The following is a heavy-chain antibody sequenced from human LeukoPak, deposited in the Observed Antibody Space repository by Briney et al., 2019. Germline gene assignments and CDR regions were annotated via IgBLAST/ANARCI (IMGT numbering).Heavy chain of an antibody. D-gene: IGHD4-17*01. CDR3: AKASLLPSLHYAEGNLDY. CDR2: ISGSGGTT. CDR1: GFTFSSYA. J-gene: IGHJ4*02. V-gene: IGHV3-23*01. Sequence: GGSLRLSCAASGFTFSSYAMSWVRQAPGKGLEWVSVISGSGGTTYCADSVKGRFTISRDNSKNTLYLQMNSLRAEDTAVYYCAKASLLPSLHYAEGNLDYWGQGTLVTVSS.